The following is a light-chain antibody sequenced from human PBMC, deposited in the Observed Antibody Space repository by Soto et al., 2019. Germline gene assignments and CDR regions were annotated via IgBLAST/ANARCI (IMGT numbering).Light chain of an antibody. J-gene: IGKJ1*01. CDR1: QRLRSGT. CDR3: QQYDTSPWT. V-gene: IGKV3-20*01. Sequence: EIVLTQSPGSLSLSPGERATLSCRASQRLRSGTLAWYQQKPGQAPRLLIYAASSRATGIPYRFSGSGSGTDFTLTISRLETEDFAVYYCQQYDTSPWTFGQGTTVVVK. CDR2: AAS.